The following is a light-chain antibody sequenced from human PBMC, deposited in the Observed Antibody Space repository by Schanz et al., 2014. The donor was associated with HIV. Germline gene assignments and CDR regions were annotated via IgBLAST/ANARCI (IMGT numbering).Light chain of an antibody. CDR1: QSVSSSY. CDR2: DAS. Sequence: EIVLTQSPATLSLSPGERATLSCGASQSVSSSYLVWYQQKPGLAPRLLIYDASSRATGIPDRFSGSGSGTDFTLTISRLEPEDFAVYYCHHYGGSFGPGTTVDYK. V-gene: IGKV3D-20*01. J-gene: IGKJ3*01. CDR3: HHYGGS.